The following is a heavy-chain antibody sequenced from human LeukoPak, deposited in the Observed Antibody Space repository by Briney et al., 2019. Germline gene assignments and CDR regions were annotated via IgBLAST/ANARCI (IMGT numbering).Heavy chain of an antibody. V-gene: IGHV1-46*01. CDR3: ASNTDTKQWLVKGGSSFDY. CDR1: GYTFTSYY. D-gene: IGHD6-19*01. J-gene: IGHJ4*02. CDR2: INPSGGST. Sequence: ASVKVSCKASGYTFTSYYVHWVRQAPGQGLEWMGIINPSGGSTSYAQKFQGRVTITRDTSASTAYMELSSLRSEDTAVYYCASNTDTKQWLVKGGSSFDYWGQGTLVTVSS.